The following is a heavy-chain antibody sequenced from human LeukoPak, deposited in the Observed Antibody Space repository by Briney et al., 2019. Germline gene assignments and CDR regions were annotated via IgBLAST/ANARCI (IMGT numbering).Heavy chain of an antibody. D-gene: IGHD5-24*01. V-gene: IGHV4-59*08. CDR1: GGSISSYY. CDR3: ARLGDGYNSDY. J-gene: IGHJ4*02. CDR2: IYYSGST. Sequence: SETLSLTCTGSGGSISSYYWSWIRQPPGKGLEWIGYIYYSGSTNYNPSLKSRVTISVDTSKNQFSLKLSSVTAADTAVYYCARLGDGYNSDYWGQGTLVTVSS.